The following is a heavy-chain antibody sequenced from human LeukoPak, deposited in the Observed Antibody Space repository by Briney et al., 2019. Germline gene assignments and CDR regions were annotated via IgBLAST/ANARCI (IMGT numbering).Heavy chain of an antibody. D-gene: IGHD3-3*01. J-gene: IGHJ4*02. V-gene: IGHV3-48*03. CDR3: ARSDFWHGSYSPFDY. CDR1: GFTFSSYE. CDR2: ISSSGGTI. Sequence: PGGSLRLSCAASGFTFSSYEMNWVRQTPGKGLEWVSYISSSGGTIYYADSVKGRFTISRDNAKNSLSLQLNSLSPEDTAIYYCARSDFWHGSYSPFDYWGQGTLVTASS.